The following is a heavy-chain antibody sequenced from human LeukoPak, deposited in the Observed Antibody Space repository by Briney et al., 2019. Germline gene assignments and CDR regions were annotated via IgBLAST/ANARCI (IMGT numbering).Heavy chain of an antibody. CDR2: IKQDGSEK. Sequence: GGSLRLSCAASGFTFSSYSMNWVRQAPGKGLEWVANIKQDGSEKYYVDSVKGRFTISRDNAKNSLYLQMNSLRAEDTAVYYCARGDDILTGYYSYWGQGTLVTVSS. D-gene: IGHD3-9*01. J-gene: IGHJ4*02. CDR3: ARGDDILTGYYSY. CDR1: GFTFSSYS. V-gene: IGHV3-7*01.